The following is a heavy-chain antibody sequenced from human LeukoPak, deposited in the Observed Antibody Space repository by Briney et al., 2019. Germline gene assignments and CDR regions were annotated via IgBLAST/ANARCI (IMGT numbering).Heavy chain of an antibody. Sequence: SETLSLTCAVYGGSFSGYYWSWIRQPPGKGLEWIGEINHSGSTNYNPSLKSRVTISVDTSKNQFSLKLSSVTAADTAVYFCARGVEDDVYWGQGTLVIVSS. CDR1: GGSFSGYY. J-gene: IGHJ4*02. CDR2: INHSGST. CDR3: ARGVEDDVY. V-gene: IGHV4-34*01. D-gene: IGHD1-1*01.